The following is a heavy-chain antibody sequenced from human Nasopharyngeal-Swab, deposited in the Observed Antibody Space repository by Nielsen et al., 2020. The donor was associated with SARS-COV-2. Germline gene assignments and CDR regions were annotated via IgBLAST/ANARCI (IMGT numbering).Heavy chain of an antibody. CDR2: IYYSGST. J-gene: IGHJ4*02. V-gene: IGHV4-61*05. D-gene: IGHD3-22*01. CDR1: GGSISSGGYY. Sequence: SETLSLTCTVSGGSISSGGYYWGWIRQHPGKGLEWIGYIYYSGSTNYNPSLKSRVTISVDTSKNQFSLKLSSVTAADTAVYYCARLPYDSSGYHTFDYWGQGTLVTVSS. CDR3: ARLPYDSSGYHTFDY.